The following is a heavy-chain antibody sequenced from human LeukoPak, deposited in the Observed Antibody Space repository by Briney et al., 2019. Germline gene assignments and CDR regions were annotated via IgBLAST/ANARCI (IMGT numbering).Heavy chain of an antibody. V-gene: IGHV3-33*01. J-gene: IGHJ4*02. CDR3: AREALYFSSSRWSNPGDY. CDR2: IWYDGSNK. D-gene: IGHD2-2*01. Sequence: PGGSLRLSCAASGFTFSSYGMHWVRQAPGKGLEWVAVIWYDGSNKYYADSVKGRFTISRDNSKNTLYLQMNSLRAEDTAVYYCAREALYFSSSRWSNPGDYWGQGTLVTVSS. CDR1: GFTFSSYG.